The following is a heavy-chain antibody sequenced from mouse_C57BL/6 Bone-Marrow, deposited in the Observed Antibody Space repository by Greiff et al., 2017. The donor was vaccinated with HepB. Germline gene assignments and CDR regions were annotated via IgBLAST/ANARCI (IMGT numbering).Heavy chain of an antibody. Sequence: EVHLVESGGGLVQPGGSLKLSCAASGFTFSDYYMYWVRQTPEKRLEWVAYISNGGGSTYYPDTVKGRFTISRDNAKNTLYLQMSRLKSEDTAMYYCARQDWDWFAYWGQGTLVTVSA. CDR1: GFTFSDYY. J-gene: IGHJ3*01. CDR3: ARQDWDWFAY. D-gene: IGHD4-1*01. V-gene: IGHV5-12*01. CDR2: ISNGGGST.